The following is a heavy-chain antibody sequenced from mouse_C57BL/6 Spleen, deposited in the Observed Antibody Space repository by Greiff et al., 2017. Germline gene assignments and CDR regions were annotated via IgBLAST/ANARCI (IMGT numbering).Heavy chain of an antibody. CDR3: ARREHDGYYFDY. J-gene: IGHJ2*01. Sequence: EVKLMESEGGLVQPGSSMKLSCTASGFTFSDYYMAWVRQVPEKGLEWVANINYDGSSTYYLDSLKSRFIISRDNAKNILYLQMSSLKSEDTATYYCARREHDGYYFDYWGQGTTLTVSS. V-gene: IGHV5-16*01. CDR1: GFTFSDYY. CDR2: INYDGSST. D-gene: IGHD2-3*01.